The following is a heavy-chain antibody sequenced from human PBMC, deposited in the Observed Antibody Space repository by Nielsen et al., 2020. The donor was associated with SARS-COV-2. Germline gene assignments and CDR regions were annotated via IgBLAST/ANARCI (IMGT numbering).Heavy chain of an antibody. V-gene: IGHV1-2*04. D-gene: IGHD6-6*01. CDR2: INPNSGGT. CDR1: GYTFTGYY. Sequence: ASVKVSCKASGYTFTGYYMHWVRQAPGQGLEWMGWINPNSGGTNYAQKFQGWVTMTTDTSTSTAYMELRSLRSDDTAVYYCARDFPYPHPDARYYYYSGMDVWGQGTTVTVSS. CDR3: ARDFPYPHPDARYYYYSGMDV. J-gene: IGHJ6*02.